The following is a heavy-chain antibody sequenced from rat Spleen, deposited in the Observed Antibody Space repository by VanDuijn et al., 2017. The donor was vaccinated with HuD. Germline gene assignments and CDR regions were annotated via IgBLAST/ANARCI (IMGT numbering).Heavy chain of an antibody. V-gene: IGHV2S61*01. Sequence: QVQLKESGPGLVQPSQTLSLTCTVSGFSLISYAVNWVRQPPGKGLEWMGVIWGNGNTNYKSVLKSRLSISRDTSKSQVFLEMNNRQIADTTLYFCASAYGVYTQHWFAYWGQGTPVTVSS. CDR1: GFSLISYA. CDR2: IWGNGNT. CDR3: ASAYGVYTQHWFAY. J-gene: IGHJ3*01. D-gene: IGHD1-11*01.